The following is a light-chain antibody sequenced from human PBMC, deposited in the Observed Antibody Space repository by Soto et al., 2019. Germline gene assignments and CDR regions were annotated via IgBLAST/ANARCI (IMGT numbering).Light chain of an antibody. V-gene: IGLV4-69*01. Sequence: QLVLTQSPSASASLGASVKLTCTLSSGHSSYAIARHQQQPEKGPRYLMKLNSDGSHSKGDGIPDRFSGSSSGAERYLTISSLQSEDEADYYCQTWGTGIPWVFGGGTKLTVL. CDR2: LNSDGSH. CDR3: QTWGTGIPWV. CDR1: SGHSSYA. J-gene: IGLJ3*02.